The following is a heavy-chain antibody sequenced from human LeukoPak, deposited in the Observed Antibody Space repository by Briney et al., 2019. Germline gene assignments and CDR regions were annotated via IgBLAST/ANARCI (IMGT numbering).Heavy chain of an antibody. J-gene: IGHJ5*02. D-gene: IGHD3-16*02. CDR2: IKQDGSEK. CDR1: GFTFSSCW. CDR3: ARETSVGTRGCLWGSYRLKWFDP. V-gene: IGHV3-7*01. Sequence: GGSLRLSCAASGFTFSSCWMSWVRQAPGKGLECVANIKQDGSEKYYVDSVKGRFTISRHNGKNSLYLQMNRLRVEDTAVYYCARETSVGTRGCLWGSYRLKWFDPWGQGTLGTVSS.